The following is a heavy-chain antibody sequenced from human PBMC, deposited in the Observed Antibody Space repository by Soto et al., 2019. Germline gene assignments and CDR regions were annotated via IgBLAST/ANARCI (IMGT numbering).Heavy chain of an antibody. D-gene: IGHD3-9*01. J-gene: IGHJ5*02. V-gene: IGHV1-18*01. CDR3: ARDSRGLIFTGYYHWFDP. Sequence: GASVKVSCKASGYTFTSYGISWVRQAPGQGLEWMGWISAYNGNTNYAQKLQGRVTMTTDTSTSTAYMELRSLRSDDTAVYYCARDSRGLIFTGYYHWFDPWGQGTLVTVSS. CDR2: ISAYNGNT. CDR1: GYTFTSYG.